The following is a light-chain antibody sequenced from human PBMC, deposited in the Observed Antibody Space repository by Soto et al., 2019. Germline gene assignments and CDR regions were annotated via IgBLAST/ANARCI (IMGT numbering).Light chain of an antibody. CDR3: SSYTTSSTLLYV. J-gene: IGLJ1*01. CDR2: EVS. CDR1: SSDVGGYNS. V-gene: IGLV2-14*01. Sequence: QAVVTQPASVSGSPGQSITISCTGTSSDVGGYNSVSWYQQHPGEAPKLMIYEVSNRPSGVSNRFSGSKSGNTASLTISGLQAEDEADYYCSSYTTSSTLLYVFGTGTKLTVL.